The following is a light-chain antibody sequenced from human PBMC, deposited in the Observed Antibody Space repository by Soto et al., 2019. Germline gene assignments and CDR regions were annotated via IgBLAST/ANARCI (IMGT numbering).Light chain of an antibody. Sequence: DIQMTQSPSSLSAFVGDSITITCQASQDIKNYLNWYQHKPGKAPKLLIYDAFKSDTGVPSRFSGSESETDFTFTINNLQPEDNATYFCQQYDSLPPTFGGGTRV. J-gene: IGKJ4*01. CDR3: QQYDSLPPT. CDR1: QDIKNY. CDR2: DAF. V-gene: IGKV1-33*01.